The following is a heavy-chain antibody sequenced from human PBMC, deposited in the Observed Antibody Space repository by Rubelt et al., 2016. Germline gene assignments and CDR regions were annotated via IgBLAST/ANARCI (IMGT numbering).Heavy chain of an antibody. D-gene: IGHD6-19*01. CDR3: ARVNEQWLVPEGGY. V-gene: IGHV4-39*07. CDR2: IYYSGST. Sequence: QLQLQESGPGLVKPSETLSLTCTVSGGSISSSSYYWGWIRQPSGKGLEWIGSIYYSGSTYYNPSLKSRVTISVDTSKNQFSLKLSSVTAADTAVYYCARVNEQWLVPEGGYWGQGTLVTVSS. CDR1: GGSISSSSYY. J-gene: IGHJ4*02.